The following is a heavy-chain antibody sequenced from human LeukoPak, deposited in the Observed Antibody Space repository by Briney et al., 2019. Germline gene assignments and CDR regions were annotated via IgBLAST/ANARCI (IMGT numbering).Heavy chain of an antibody. V-gene: IGHV1-18*01. Sequence: ASVKVTFKASGYTFTSYVHSWVRQAPAQGREWVGWISAYNGNTNYAQKLQGRVSMTTDTSTSTAYMELRSLRSDDTAVYYCASWSYYYYYGMDVWGQGTTVTVSS. CDR1: GYTFTSYV. CDR3: ASWSYYYYYGMDV. CDR2: ISAYNGNT. J-gene: IGHJ6*02.